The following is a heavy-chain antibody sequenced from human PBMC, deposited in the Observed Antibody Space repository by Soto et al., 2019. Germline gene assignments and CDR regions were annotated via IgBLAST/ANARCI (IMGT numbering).Heavy chain of an antibody. CDR2: ISNDGSDK. J-gene: IGHJ3*01. V-gene: IGHV3-30*18. D-gene: IGHD6-13*01. Sequence: QVQLVESGGGVVQPGRSLRLSCAASGFTFNNYGMHWVRQAPGKGLEWVATISNDGSDKYYADSVKGRLTISRDNSKNTVYLQMNSPRAEETAVYYCAKDQGIAASHGIDWGQGTMVTVSS. CDR3: AKDQGIAASHGID. CDR1: GFTFNNYG.